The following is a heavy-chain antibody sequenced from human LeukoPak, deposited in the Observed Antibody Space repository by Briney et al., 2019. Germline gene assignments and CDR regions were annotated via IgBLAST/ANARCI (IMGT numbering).Heavy chain of an antibody. J-gene: IGHJ4*02. CDR3: ARKTASKYYYDTGGYSDY. V-gene: IGHV3-66*01. D-gene: IGHD3-22*01. CDR2: ISTDDET. Sequence: GGSLRLSCVAAGISVSSNHITWVRQAPGKGLEWISLISTDDETHYADSVKGRFTVSRDTSKNTVYLQMNSLRAEDTAVYYCARKTASKYYYDTGGYSDYWGQGTLVTVSS. CDR1: GISVSSNH.